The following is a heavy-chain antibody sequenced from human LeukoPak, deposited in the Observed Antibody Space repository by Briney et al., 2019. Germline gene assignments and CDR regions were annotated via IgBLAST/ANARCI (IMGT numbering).Heavy chain of an antibody. CDR1: RGTFSSYT. CDR3: AMFGSGSSSGMDV. J-gene: IGHJ6*02. D-gene: IGHD3-10*01. CDR2: IIPIVGIS. V-gene: IGHV1-69*02. Sequence: SVKVSCKASRGTFSSYTLGWVRQAPGQGLEWMGRIIPIVGISNLAQRFQGRVTITADKSTSIAYMEFNSLTSDDTAMYYCAMFGSGSSSGMDVWGQGTTVTVSS.